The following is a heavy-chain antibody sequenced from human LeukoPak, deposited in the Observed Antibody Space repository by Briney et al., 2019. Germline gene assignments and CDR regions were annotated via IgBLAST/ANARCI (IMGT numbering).Heavy chain of an antibody. CDR3: ARALGWELPIYYCYYYMDV. D-gene: IGHD1-26*01. J-gene: IGHJ6*03. V-gene: IGHV3-30*03. Sequence: GGSLRLSCAASGFTFSSYGMHWVRQAPGKGLEWVAVISYDGSNKYYADSVKGRFTISRDNSKNTLYLQMNSLRAEDTAVYYCARALGWELPIYYCYYYMDVWGKGTTVTVSS. CDR2: ISYDGSNK. CDR1: GFTFSSYG.